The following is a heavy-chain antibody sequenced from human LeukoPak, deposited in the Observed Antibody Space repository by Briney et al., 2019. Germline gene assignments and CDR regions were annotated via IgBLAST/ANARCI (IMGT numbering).Heavy chain of an antibody. CDR1: GASISSYY. D-gene: IGHD3-10*01. Sequence: PSETLSLTCTVSGASISSYYWSWIRQPPGKGLEWIGYIYYSGSTNYHPSLKSRVTISVDASKNQFFLKLTSVTAADTAVYYCARHGYYASGSYLWDYWGQGTLVTVSA. V-gene: IGHV4-59*08. J-gene: IGHJ4*02. CDR2: IYYSGST. CDR3: ARHGYYASGSYLWDY.